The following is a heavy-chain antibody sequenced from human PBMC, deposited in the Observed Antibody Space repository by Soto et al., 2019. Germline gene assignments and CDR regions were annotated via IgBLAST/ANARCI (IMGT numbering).Heavy chain of an antibody. V-gene: IGHV4-39*01. CDR1: GGSISSSSYY. D-gene: IGHD2-15*01. CDR3: ARPIVYCSGGSCYSRKAPGMDV. Sequence: PSETLSLTCTVSGGSISSSSYYWGWIRQPPGKGLEWIGSIYYSGSTYYNPSLKSRVTISVDTSKNQFSLKLSSVTAADTAVYYCARPIVYCSGGSCYSRKAPGMDVWGQGTTVTVS. J-gene: IGHJ6*02. CDR2: IYYSGST.